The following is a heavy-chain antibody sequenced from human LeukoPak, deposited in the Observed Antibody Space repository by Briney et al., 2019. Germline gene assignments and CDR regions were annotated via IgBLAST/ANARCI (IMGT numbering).Heavy chain of an antibody. Sequence: TGGSLRLSCAASGFTFSSYGMHWVRQAPGKGLEWVAVLWYDGSNKYYADSVKGRFTISRDNSKNTLYLQMNSLRAEDTAVYYCASSGSYRFDYWGQGTLVTVSS. V-gene: IGHV3-33*01. CDR1: GFTFSSYG. D-gene: IGHD1-26*01. CDR2: LWYDGSNK. CDR3: ASSGSYRFDY. J-gene: IGHJ4*02.